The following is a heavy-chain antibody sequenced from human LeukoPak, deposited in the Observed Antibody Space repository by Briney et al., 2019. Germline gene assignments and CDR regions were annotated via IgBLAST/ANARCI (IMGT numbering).Heavy chain of an antibody. CDR2: IRYDGSNK. D-gene: IGHD3-9*01. J-gene: IGHJ2*01. CDR3: ARELRYSFDL. Sequence: PGGSLRLSRAASGFTFSSYGMHWVRQAPGKGLEWAAFIRYDGSNKYYADSVKGRFTISRDNSKNTRYLQMNSLRAEDTAVYYCARELRYSFDLWGRGTLVTVSS. CDR1: GFTFSSYG. V-gene: IGHV3-30*02.